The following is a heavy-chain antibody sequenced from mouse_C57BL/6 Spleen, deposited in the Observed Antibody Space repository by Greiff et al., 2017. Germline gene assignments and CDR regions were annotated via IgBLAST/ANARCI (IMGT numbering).Heavy chain of an antibody. D-gene: IGHD1-1*01. CDR3: ARQGTVPQAWFAY. CDR2: ISGGGGNT. CDR1: GFTFSSYT. V-gene: IGHV5-9*01. Sequence: EVKVEESGGGLVKPGGSLKLSCAASGFTFSSYTMSWVRQTPEKRLEWVATISGGGGNTYYPDSVKGRFTISRDNAKNNLYLQMSSLRSEDTALYYCARQGTVPQAWFAYWGQGTLVTVSA. J-gene: IGHJ3*01.